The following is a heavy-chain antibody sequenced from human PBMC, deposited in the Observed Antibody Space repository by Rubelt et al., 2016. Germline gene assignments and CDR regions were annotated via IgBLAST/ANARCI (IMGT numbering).Heavy chain of an antibody. V-gene: IGHV3-23*04. D-gene: IGHD2-2*01. CDR1: GFTFSRSA. CDR3: ASDRVG. CDR2: IDWRGIAT. Sequence: EVQLVESGGVVVQPGGSLRLSCAASGFTFSRSAMSWVRQAPGKGLEWISGIDWRGIATYYADAVKGRLTVARDNANKSLFLQMNSLRVEDTAVDYCASDRVGWGQGTLVTVSS. J-gene: IGHJ4*02.